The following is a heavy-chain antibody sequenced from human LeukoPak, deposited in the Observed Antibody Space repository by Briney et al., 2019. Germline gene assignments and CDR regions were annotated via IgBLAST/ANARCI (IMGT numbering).Heavy chain of an antibody. V-gene: IGHV3-23*01. J-gene: IGHJ4*02. Sequence: TGGSLRLSCAAYGFSFTSYAMSWVRQAPGKGLEWVSAISGSGGSTYYADSVKGRFTISRDNSKNTLYLQMNSLRAEDTAVYYCAKDFEVTTSYYFDYWGQGTLVTVSS. CDR2: ISGSGGST. CDR1: GFSFTSYA. D-gene: IGHD4-4*01. CDR3: AKDFEVTTSYYFDY.